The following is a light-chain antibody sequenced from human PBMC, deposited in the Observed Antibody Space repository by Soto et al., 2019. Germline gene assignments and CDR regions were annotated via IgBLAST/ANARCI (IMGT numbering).Light chain of an antibody. CDR3: QQSYSTPRT. CDR2: AAS. V-gene: IGKV1-39*01. CDR1: QSISNY. J-gene: IGKJ2*01. Sequence: DIQMTQSPSSLSASVGDRVTITCRASQSISNYLNWYQQKPGKAPKLLIYAASSLQSGVPSRFSGSGSGTDFTLTISSLQPEDFATYYCQQSYSTPRTFCQGTKLEIK.